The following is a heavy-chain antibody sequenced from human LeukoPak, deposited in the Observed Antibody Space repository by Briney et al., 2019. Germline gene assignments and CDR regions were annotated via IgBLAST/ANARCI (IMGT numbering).Heavy chain of an antibody. Sequence: SETLSLTCTVSGGSISSYYWSWIRQPPGKGLEWIGYIYYSGSTNYNPSLKSRVTISVDTSKSQFSLKLSSVTAADTAVYYCASQWFGEFAFDYWGQGTLVTVSS. CDR2: IYYSGST. V-gene: IGHV4-59*01. CDR1: GGSISSYY. D-gene: IGHD3-10*01. CDR3: ASQWFGEFAFDY. J-gene: IGHJ4*02.